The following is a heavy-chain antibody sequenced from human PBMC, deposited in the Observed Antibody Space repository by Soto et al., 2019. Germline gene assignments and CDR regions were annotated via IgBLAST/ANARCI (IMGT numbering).Heavy chain of an antibody. J-gene: IGHJ6*02. V-gene: IGHV1-69*02. Sequence: SVKVSCKASGGTFSGYTISWVRQAPGQGLEWMGRIIPILGIANYAQKFQGRVTITADKSTSTAYMELSSLRSEDTAVYYCARVGVIKDYYYGMDVWGQGTTVTVSS. D-gene: IGHD3-22*01. CDR1: GGTFSGYT. CDR2: IIPILGIA. CDR3: ARVGVIKDYYYGMDV.